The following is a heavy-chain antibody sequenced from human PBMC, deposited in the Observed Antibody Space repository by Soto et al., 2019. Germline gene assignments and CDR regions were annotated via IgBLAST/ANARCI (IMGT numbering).Heavy chain of an antibody. CDR1: GFTYSSYS. CDR2: ISSSSSYI. D-gene: IGHD3-10*01. V-gene: IGHV3-21*01. CDR3: ASYPYYGSGSYRDWFDP. Sequence: EVQLVESGGGLVKPGGSLRLSCAASGFTYSSYSMNWVRQAPGKGLEWVSSISSSSSYIYYADSVKGRFTISRDNAKNSLYLQINSLRAEDTAVYYCASYPYYGSGSYRDWFDPWGQGTLVTVSS. J-gene: IGHJ5*02.